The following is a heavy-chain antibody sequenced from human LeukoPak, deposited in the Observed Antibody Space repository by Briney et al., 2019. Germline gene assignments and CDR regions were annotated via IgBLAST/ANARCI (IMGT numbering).Heavy chain of an antibody. V-gene: IGHV1-69*05. J-gene: IGHJ5*02. Sequence: SVKVSCKASGGTFSSYAISWVRQAPGQGLEWVGGIIPIFGTANYAQKFQGRVTITTDESTSTAYMELSSLRSEDTAVYYCAREQGSGSYNWFDPWGQGTLVTVSS. D-gene: IGHD3-10*01. CDR3: AREQGSGSYNWFDP. CDR2: IIPIFGTA. CDR1: GGTFSSYA.